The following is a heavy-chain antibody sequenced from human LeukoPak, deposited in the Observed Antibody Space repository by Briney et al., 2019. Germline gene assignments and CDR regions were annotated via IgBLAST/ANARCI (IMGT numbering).Heavy chain of an antibody. Sequence: SETLSLTCAVYGGSFSGYYWSWIRQPPGKGLEWIGEINHSGSTNYNPPLKSRVTISVDTSKNQFSLKLSSVTAADTAVYYCARGPVGCSSTSCYSRKRSWFDPWGQGTLVTVTS. V-gene: IGHV4-34*01. CDR3: ARGPVGCSSTSCYSRKRSWFDP. J-gene: IGHJ5*02. CDR2: INHSGST. CDR1: GGSFSGYY. D-gene: IGHD2-2*01.